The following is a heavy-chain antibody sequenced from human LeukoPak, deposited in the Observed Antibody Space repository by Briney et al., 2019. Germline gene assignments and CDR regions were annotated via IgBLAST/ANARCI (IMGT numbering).Heavy chain of an antibody. V-gene: IGHV6-1*01. CDR3: ARDAPGPDTNLDY. CDR2: TYYRSKWYN. J-gene: IGHJ4*02. D-gene: IGHD1-14*01. Sequence: SQTLSLTCAISGDSVSSNTAAWSWLRQSPSRGLEWLGRTYYRSKWYNDYAISVKSRLAVNPDPSKNQFSLQLNSMTPEDTAVYYCARDAPGPDTNLDYWGQGTLVTVSS. CDR1: GDSVSSNTAA.